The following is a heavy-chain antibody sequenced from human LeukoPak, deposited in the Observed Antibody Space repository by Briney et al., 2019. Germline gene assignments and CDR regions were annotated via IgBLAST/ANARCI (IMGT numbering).Heavy chain of an antibody. D-gene: IGHD3-22*01. J-gene: IGHJ4*02. CDR2: INPNSGGT. V-gene: IGHV1-2*02. CDR3: ARTYYYDSRGYYYGY. CDR1: GYTFTGYY. Sequence: ASVKVSCKASGYTFTGYYMHWVRQAPGQGLEWMGWINPNSGGTNYAQKFQGRVTMTRDTSISTAYMELSRLRSDDTAVYYCARTYYYDSRGYYYGYWGQGTLVTVSS.